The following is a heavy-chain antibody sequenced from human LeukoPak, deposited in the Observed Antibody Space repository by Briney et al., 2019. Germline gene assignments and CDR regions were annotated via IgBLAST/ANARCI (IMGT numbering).Heavy chain of an antibody. V-gene: IGHV1-2*06. CDR1: GYTFTGYY. Sequence: GASVKVSCKASGYTFTGYYMHWVRQAPEQGLEWMGRINPNSGGTNYAQKFQGRVTMTRDTSISTAYMELSRLRSDDTAVYYCARHRLKYYYDSSGYPDYWGQGTLVTVSS. D-gene: IGHD3-22*01. CDR2: INPNSGGT. CDR3: ARHRLKYYYDSSGYPDY. J-gene: IGHJ4*02.